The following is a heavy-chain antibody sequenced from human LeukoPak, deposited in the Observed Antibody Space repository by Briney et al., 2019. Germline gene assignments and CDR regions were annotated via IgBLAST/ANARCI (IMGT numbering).Heavy chain of an antibody. CDR1: GFTFSSYS. Sequence: GGSLRLSCAASGFTFSSYSMTWVRQAPGKGLEWVSVISASGDATNYADSVKGRFTTSRDNFKNTLFLHMNRLRADDTAVYYCTKDYKAEDWGQGTLVTVSS. CDR2: ISASGDAT. V-gene: IGHV3-23*01. J-gene: IGHJ4*02. CDR3: TKDYKAED. D-gene: IGHD1-1*01.